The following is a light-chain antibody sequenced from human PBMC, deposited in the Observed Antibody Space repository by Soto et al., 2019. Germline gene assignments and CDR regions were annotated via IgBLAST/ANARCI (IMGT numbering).Light chain of an antibody. CDR3: ASWDVSMSGLV. CDR2: EVS. V-gene: IGLV2-14*02. Sequence: QSVLTQPASVSGSLGQSINISCTGTTSNVGGFNLVSWYQQHRGKAPKVILYEVSRRPSGISDRFSGSKSGNTASLAINGLQSEDEGDYYCASWDVSMSGLVFGGGTQLTVL. J-gene: IGLJ3*02. CDR1: TSNVGGFNL.